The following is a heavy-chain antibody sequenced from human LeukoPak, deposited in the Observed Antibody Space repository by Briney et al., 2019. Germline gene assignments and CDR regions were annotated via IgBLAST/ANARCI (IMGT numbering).Heavy chain of an antibody. CDR3: AKGLDYYDSSGYSLHN. D-gene: IGHD3-22*01. J-gene: IGHJ4*02. CDR2: IRYDGSNK. CDR1: GFTFSSYG. V-gene: IGHV3-30*02. Sequence: GGSLRLSCAASGFTFSSYGMHWVRQAPGKGLEWVAFIRYDGSNKYYADSVKGRFTISRDNSKNTLYLQMNSLRAEDTAVYYCAKGLDYYDSSGYSLHNWGQGTLVTVSS.